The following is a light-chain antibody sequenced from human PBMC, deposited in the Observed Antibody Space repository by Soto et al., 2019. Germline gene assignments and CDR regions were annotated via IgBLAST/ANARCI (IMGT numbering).Light chain of an antibody. CDR1: QNIRNL. CDR2: DAS. Sequence: DIQLTQSPSTLSAAVGDSVTITCRASQNIRNLLAWYQQKPGKAPKPLIYDASTLKTGVPSRFSDSGSGSEFNFTITGLQPDDFATYFCQQYNTYSTFGQGTRLEIK. J-gene: IGKJ5*01. V-gene: IGKV1-5*01. CDR3: QQYNTYST.